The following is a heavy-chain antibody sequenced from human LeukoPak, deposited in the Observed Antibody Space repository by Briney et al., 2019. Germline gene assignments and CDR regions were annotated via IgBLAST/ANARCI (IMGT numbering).Heavy chain of an antibody. CDR3: ARVSGSYWGGDDFEDY. CDR1: GGSITSSSYY. D-gene: IGHD1-26*01. CDR2: VYYSGNT. Sequence: SETLSLTCTVSGGSITSSSYYWGWIRQPPGKGLEWIGSVYYSGNTYYNPSLKSRVTISVDTSKNQFSLKLCSVTAADTAVYYCARVSGSYWGGDDFEDYWGQGTLVTVSS. V-gene: IGHV4-39*07. J-gene: IGHJ4*02.